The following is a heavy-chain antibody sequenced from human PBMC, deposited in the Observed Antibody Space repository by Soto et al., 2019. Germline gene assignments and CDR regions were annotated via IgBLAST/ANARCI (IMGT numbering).Heavy chain of an antibody. Sequence: PGGSLRLSCAGSGFTFGYYWWSWVRQAPGKGREWVETIKFDGSERKYVDSVRGRFTLSRDNSKSSVFLQMDSLRAEYTGVYYCERDSCYGSENSVNHYLDYWGQGTLVTVSS. V-gene: IGHV3-7*01. CDR3: ERDSCYGSENSVNHYLDY. CDR1: GFTFGYYW. D-gene: IGHD3-10*01. CDR2: IKFDGSER. J-gene: IGHJ4*02.